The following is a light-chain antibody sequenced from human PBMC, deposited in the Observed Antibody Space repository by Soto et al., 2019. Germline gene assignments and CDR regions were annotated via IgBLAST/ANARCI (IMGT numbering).Light chain of an antibody. CDR1: SSDVGGCNY. V-gene: IGLV2-11*01. CDR2: DVR. J-gene: IGLJ2*01. CDR3: CSYAGTYAVV. Sequence: QSALTQPRSVSGSPGQSVTISCTGSSSDVGGCNYVSWHQHHPGKAPKLIIYDVRKRPSGVPNRFSGSKSGNTASLTISGLQAEDEADYFCCSYAGTYAVVFGGGTKLTVL.